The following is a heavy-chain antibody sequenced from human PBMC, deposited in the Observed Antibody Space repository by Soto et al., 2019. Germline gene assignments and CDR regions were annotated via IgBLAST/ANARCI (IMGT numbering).Heavy chain of an antibody. J-gene: IGHJ3*02. Sequence: QVHLQQWGAGLLKPSETLSLTCGVYGGSFGTSYWAWIRQSPEKGLEWIGEINHNGDSNYNPSLKVRGPKFLDIAENPFPPKPNPVAAAGTAVYFCARVTRFPYAFDIWGQGTPVIVSS. CDR1: GGSFGTSY. V-gene: IGHV4-34*01. CDR2: INHNGDS. CDR3: ARVTRFPYAFDI.